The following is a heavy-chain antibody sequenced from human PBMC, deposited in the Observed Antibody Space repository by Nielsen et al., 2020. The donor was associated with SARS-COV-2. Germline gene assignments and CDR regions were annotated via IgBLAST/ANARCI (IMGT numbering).Heavy chain of an antibody. D-gene: IGHD3-3*02. CDR1: GFTFNDYA. V-gene: IGHV3-23*01. J-gene: IGHJ1*01. Sequence: GGFLRLSCAASGFTFNDYAMNWVRQSPGKGLEWVAGITNGYSGEEPFYADSVRGRFTISRDSSKNTVHLQMRNLRVEDTALYYCSKGERGISILFQSWGQGTLVTVS. CDR2: ITNGYSGEEP. CDR3: SKGERGISILFQS.